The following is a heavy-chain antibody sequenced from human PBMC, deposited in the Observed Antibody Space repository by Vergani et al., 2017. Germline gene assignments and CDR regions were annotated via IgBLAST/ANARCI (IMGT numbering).Heavy chain of an antibody. CDR3: AKARDPNCKCGNCYSYYYGLDL. D-gene: IGHD2-21*01. Sequence: EVQLLQSGGGVIQPGGSVRLSCAASGFTFSACPMTWVRQAPGKGLEWVSAISARYPSTYYADSVKGRFTISRDNSKDTLYLQMNSLRVEDTAIYYCAKARDPNCKCGNCYSYYYGLDLWGQGTTVTVSS. CDR2: ISARYPST. V-gene: IGHV3-23*01. CDR1: GFTFSACP. J-gene: IGHJ6*02.